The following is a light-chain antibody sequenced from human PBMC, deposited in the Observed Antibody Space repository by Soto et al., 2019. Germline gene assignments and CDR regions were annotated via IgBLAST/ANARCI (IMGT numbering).Light chain of an antibody. V-gene: IGLV2-8*01. Sequence: QSALTQPPSASGSPGQSVTISCTGTSSDVGGYNYVSWYQQHPGKAPKLMIYEVSKRPSGVPDRFSGSKSGNTASLTVSGLQAEDEADYCCSSYAGSNNPNYVFGTGTKVTVL. J-gene: IGLJ1*01. CDR2: EVS. CDR3: SSYAGSNNPNYV. CDR1: SSDVGGYNY.